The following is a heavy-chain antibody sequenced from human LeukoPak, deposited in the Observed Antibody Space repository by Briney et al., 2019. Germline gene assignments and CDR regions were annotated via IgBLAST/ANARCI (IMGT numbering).Heavy chain of an antibody. CDR2: IFYSGST. CDR3: ARQYSSGWPWFDP. D-gene: IGHD6-19*01. J-gene: IGHJ5*02. V-gene: IGHV4-39*01. Sequence: SEALSLTCTVSGGSISSGGYYWGWIRQPPGKGLEWIGSIFYSGSTYYNPSLKSRVTISVDTSKNQFSLKLTSVTAADAAMYYCARQYSSGWPWFDPWGQGTLVTVSS. CDR1: GGSISSGGYY.